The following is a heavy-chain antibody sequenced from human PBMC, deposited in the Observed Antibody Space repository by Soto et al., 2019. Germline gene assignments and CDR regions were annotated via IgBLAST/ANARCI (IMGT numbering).Heavy chain of an antibody. CDR3: ARDSDIVLVPAAMDV. D-gene: IGHD2-2*01. V-gene: IGHV3-30-3*01. CDR1: GFTFSSYA. CDR2: ISYDGSNK. J-gene: IGHJ6*02. Sequence: QVQLVESGGGVVQPGRSLRLSCAASGFTFSSYAMHWVRQAPGKGLEWVAVISYDGSNKYYADSVKGRFTISRDNSKNTLYLQMNSLRAEDTAVYYCARDSDIVLVPAAMDVWGQGTTVTVSS.